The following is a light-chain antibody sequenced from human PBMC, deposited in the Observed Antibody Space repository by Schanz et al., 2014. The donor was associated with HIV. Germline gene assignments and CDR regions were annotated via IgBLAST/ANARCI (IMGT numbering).Light chain of an antibody. Sequence: QSALTQPASVSGSPGQSITISCTGTSSDVGGYNYVSWYQHHPGKAPKLMIYDVSNRPSGVSNRFSGSKSGNTASLTISGLQAEDEADYYCCSYVDSSTFVFGTGTKLTVL. V-gene: IGLV2-14*03. CDR2: DVS. J-gene: IGLJ1*01. CDR3: CSYVDSSTFV. CDR1: SSDVGGYNY.